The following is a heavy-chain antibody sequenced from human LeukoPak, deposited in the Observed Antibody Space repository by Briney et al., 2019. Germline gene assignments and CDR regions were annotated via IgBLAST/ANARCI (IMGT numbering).Heavy chain of an antibody. D-gene: IGHD3-10*01. CDR3: ATVTTMVRGVITPFDY. J-gene: IGHJ4*02. CDR2: FDPEDGET. Sequence: ASVKVSCKVSGYTLTELSMHWVRQAPGKGLEWMGGFDPEDGETIYAQKLQGRVTMTEDTSTDTAYMELGSLRSEDTAVYYCATVTTMVRGVITPFDYWGQGTLVTVSS. V-gene: IGHV1-24*01. CDR1: GYTLTELS.